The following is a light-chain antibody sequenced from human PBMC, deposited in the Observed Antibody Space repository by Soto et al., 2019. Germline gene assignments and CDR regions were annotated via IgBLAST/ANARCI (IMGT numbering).Light chain of an antibody. CDR1: QSIGDW. CDR2: KAS. V-gene: IGKV1-5*03. J-gene: IGKJ1*01. Sequence: DIQMTQSPSTLSASVGDRVSITCRASQSIGDWLAWYQQKPGKAPKLLIYKASNLKSGVPSRFSGSGSGTDFTLTISSLQPDDFATYYCQHYDSYSPTWTFGQGTKVDIK. CDR3: QHYDSYSPTWT.